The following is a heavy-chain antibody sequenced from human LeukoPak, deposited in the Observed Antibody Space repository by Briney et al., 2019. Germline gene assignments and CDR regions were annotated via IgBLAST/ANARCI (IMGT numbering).Heavy chain of an antibody. Sequence: ASVKVSCKASGYTFTGYYMHWVRQAPGQGLEWMGWINPYSGGTNFARRFLGRVTMTRDTSMSTTYLELNSLRSDDTAVFYCARALRRDSTYYEGFWGQGTLVTVSS. D-gene: IGHD1-26*01. J-gene: IGHJ4*02. CDR2: INPYSGGT. V-gene: IGHV1-2*02. CDR3: ARALRRDSTYYEGF. CDR1: GYTFTGYY.